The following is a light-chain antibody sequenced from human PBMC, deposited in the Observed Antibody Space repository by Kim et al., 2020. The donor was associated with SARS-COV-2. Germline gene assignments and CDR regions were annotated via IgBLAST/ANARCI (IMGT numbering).Light chain of an antibody. CDR2: DVA. V-gene: IGLV2-14*03. Sequence: QSVLTQPASVSGSPGQSITISCSGTSSDIGAYNYVSWYQQHPGTVPKLMIYDVAERPSGVSSRFSGSKSGNTASLTISGLQPEDEADYYCTSFTSSSTWVFGGGTQLTVL. CDR1: SSDIGAYNY. J-gene: IGLJ3*02. CDR3: TSFTSSSTWV.